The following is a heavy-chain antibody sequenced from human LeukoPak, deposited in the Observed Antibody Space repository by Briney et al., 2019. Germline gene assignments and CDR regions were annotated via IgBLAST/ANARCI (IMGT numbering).Heavy chain of an antibody. CDR3: ARTPSIAARPPGFDY. CDR2: TNPNSGGT. D-gene: IGHD6-6*01. CDR1: GYTFTGYY. V-gene: IGHV1-2*02. Sequence: ASVKVSCKASGYTFTGYYMHWVRQAPGQGLEWMGWTNPNSGGTNYAQKFQGRVTMTRDTSISTAYMELSRLRSDDTAVYYCARTPSIAARPPGFDYWGQGTLVAVSS. J-gene: IGHJ4*02.